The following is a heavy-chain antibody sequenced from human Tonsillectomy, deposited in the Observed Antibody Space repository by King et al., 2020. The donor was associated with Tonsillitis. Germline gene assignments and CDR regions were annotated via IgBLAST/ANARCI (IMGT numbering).Heavy chain of an antibody. D-gene: IGHD6-13*01. V-gene: IGHV3-30*18. CDR1: GFSFRNYG. CDR3: AKEIAAAGHSYYSYGMDV. Sequence: VQLVESGGGVVQPGRSLRLSCAASGFSFRNYGIHWVRQAPGKGLEWVAIIPYDGSNKYYADSVKGRFTVSRDNSKNTLYLQMNSLRGEDTAVYYCAKEIAAAGHSYYSYGMDVWGQGTAVTVSS. J-gene: IGHJ6*02. CDR2: IPYDGSNK.